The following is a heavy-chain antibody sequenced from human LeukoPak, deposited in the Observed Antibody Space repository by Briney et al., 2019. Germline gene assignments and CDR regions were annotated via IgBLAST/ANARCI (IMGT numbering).Heavy chain of an antibody. D-gene: IGHD6-6*01. CDR3: AKISIGRSMDV. CDR2: ISVSGGYT. J-gene: IGHJ6*02. Sequence: GGSLRLSCAASGFTFSSYAVSWVRQGPGKGLEWVSAISVSGGYTYYADSVKGRFTISRDNSKNTLYLQMNTLRAEDTAVYYCAKISIGRSMDVWGQGTTVTVSS. V-gene: IGHV3-23*01. CDR1: GFTFSSYA.